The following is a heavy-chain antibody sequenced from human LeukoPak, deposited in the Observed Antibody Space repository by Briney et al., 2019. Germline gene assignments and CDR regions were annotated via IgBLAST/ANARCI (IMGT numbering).Heavy chain of an antibody. D-gene: IGHD4-11*01. V-gene: IGHV3-53*01. CDR1: GFTVSDNY. CDR3: ASNYGG. J-gene: IGHJ4*02. Sequence: GGSLRLSCAASGFTVSDNYMSWVRQAPGKGLEWVSILYSGDNTYYADSVKGRFTISRDTSKNTLYLQMNSLRAEDTAVYYCASNYGGWGQGTLVTVSS. CDR2: LYSGDNT.